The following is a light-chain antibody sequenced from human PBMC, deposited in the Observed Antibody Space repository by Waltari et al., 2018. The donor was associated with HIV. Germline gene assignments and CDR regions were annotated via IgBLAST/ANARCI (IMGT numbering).Light chain of an antibody. J-gene: IGLJ2*01. CDR2: GVY. CDR3: CSYTAIHTLI. Sequence: QSALTQPASVSGSPGQSITISCAGTTSDIGIFDSVSWYQQPPGRAPQLMIFGVYSRPSGGSSRFACSQSGNPASLTISGLQAEDEANYYCCSYTAIHTLIFGGGTKLTVL. CDR1: TSDIGIFDS. V-gene: IGLV2-14*01.